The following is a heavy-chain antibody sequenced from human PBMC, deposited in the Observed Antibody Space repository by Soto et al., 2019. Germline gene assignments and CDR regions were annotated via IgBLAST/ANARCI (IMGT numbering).Heavy chain of an antibody. D-gene: IGHD6-19*01. J-gene: IGHJ4*02. CDR1: GFTFDDYD. CDR2: IGGNGVGI. CDR3: AKAYSSGSTCYFHY. Sequence: EVQLVESGGGLVQPGRSLRLSCAASGFTFDDYDMHCVRLAPGKGLEWVSGIGGNGVGIGYADSVKGRFTISRDNAKNSLYLQMKSLRVEDTALYYCAKAYSSGSTCYFHYWGQGTLVAVSS. V-gene: IGHV3-9*01.